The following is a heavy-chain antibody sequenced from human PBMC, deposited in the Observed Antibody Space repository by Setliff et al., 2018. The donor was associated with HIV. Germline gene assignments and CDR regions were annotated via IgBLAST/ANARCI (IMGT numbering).Heavy chain of an antibody. CDR2: INTATGSP. V-gene: IGHV7-4-1*02. CDR1: GYTFNTYP. J-gene: IGHJ4*02. D-gene: IGHD3-3*01. CDR3: ARDGSDYNFRSGTHPFDI. Sequence: ASVKVSCKASGYTFNTYPINWVRQAPGQGLELMGWINTATGSPRFAQGFRGRFGFSLDASVTTTYLHINNLEAADSAIYYCARDGSDYNFRSGTHPFDIWGQGTLVTVSS.